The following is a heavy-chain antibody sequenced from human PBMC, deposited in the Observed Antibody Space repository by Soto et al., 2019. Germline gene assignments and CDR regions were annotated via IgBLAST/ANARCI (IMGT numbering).Heavy chain of an antibody. J-gene: IGHJ4*02. CDR1: GFTFSSYA. CDR3: ATHREGYRCDFDY. CDR2: ISGSGDTT. Sequence: EVQLLESGGGLVQPGGSLRLSCAASGFTFSSYAMNWVRQAPGKGLEWVSAISGSGDTTYYADSVKGRLTISRDNSKNTLYLQMNSLRAEDTAVYYCATHREGYRCDFDYWGQGTLVPVSS. D-gene: IGHD4-4*01. V-gene: IGHV3-23*01.